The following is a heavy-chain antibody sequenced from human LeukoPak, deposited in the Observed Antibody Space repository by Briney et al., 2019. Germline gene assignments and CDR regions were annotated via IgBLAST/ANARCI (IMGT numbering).Heavy chain of an antibody. J-gene: IGHJ4*02. CDR3: AKDFIIRIDY. CDR1: GFTFSSYG. D-gene: IGHD3-10*01. V-gene: IGHV3-30*02. Sequence: GGSLRLSCAASGFTFSSYGMHWVRQAPGKGLEWVAFIRYDGSNKYYADSAKGRFTISRDNSKNTLYLQMNSLRAEDTAVYYCAKDFIIRIDYWGQGTLVTVSS. CDR2: IRYDGSNK.